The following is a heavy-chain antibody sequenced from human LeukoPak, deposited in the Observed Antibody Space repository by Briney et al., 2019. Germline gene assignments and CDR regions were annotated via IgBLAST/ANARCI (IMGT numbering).Heavy chain of an antibody. V-gene: IGHV1-46*01. J-gene: IGHJ6*02. CDR1: GYTFTSYY. Sequence: GASVKVSCKASGYTFTSYYMHWVRQAPGQGLEWMGVINPSGGITTSAQKFQCIVTITRDTSTSTVYMELTSLKSDDTAVYYSARPTSIIPSANIYYYFSCMDVWGQGTTVTVSS. CDR2: INPSGGIT. D-gene: IGHD3-3*01. CDR3: ARPTSIIPSANIYYYFSCMDV.